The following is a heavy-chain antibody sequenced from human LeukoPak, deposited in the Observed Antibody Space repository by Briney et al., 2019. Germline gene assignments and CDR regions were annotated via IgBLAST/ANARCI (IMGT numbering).Heavy chain of an antibody. D-gene: IGHD6-13*01. J-gene: IGHJ4*02. CDR2: ISWNSGSI. CDR1: GFTFDDYA. Sequence: GRSLRLSCAASGFTFDDYAMHWVRQAPGKGLEWGSGISWNSGSIGYADSVKGRFTISRDNAKNSLYLQMNSLRAEDTALYYCAKDRVSSSWYFFDYWGQGTLVTVS. CDR3: AKDRVSSSWYFFDY. V-gene: IGHV3-9*01.